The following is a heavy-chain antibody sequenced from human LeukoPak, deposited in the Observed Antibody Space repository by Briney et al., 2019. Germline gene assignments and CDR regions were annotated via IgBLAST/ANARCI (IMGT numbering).Heavy chain of an antibody. CDR3: ARAPYGVGYTAERDY. Sequence: GGSLRLSCAASGFTVSSNYMSWVRQAPGKGLEWVSVVYRDDTTYYADSVKGRFTIFRDNSKNTLYLQMNSLRDDDTAVYYCARAPYGVGYTAERDYWGQGTLVTVSS. CDR2: VYRDDTT. V-gene: IGHV3-53*01. CDR1: GFTVSSNY. D-gene: IGHD3-16*02. J-gene: IGHJ4*02.